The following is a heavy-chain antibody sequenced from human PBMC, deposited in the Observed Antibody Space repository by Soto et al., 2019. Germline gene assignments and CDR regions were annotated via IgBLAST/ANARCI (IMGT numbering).Heavy chain of an antibody. CDR3: ARVGGTVTSDY. D-gene: IGHD4-17*01. Sequence: QMQLVESGGGVVQPGGSLRLSCAASGFTFGAYGMHWVRQAPGKGLEWVAMIYYDGSNKYYADSMKGRFTISRDNSKNMLFLQMNSLRAEDTAVYYCARVGGTVTSDYWGQGTLVNVSS. V-gene: IGHV3-33*01. CDR2: IYYDGSNK. J-gene: IGHJ4*02. CDR1: GFTFGAYG.